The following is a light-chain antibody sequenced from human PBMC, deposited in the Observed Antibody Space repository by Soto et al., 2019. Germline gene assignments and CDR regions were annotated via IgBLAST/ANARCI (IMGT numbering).Light chain of an antibody. J-gene: IGKJ1*01. CDR2: CAS. V-gene: IGKV4-1*01. CDR3: HQYYGTPWT. Sequence: DIVMTQSPDSLAVSLGERATINCKSSQSVLSSSNNKNDLALYQQKPGQPPKLLIYCASTREAGVPDRFSGSGSGTEFSLTISSLQADDVAVYYCHQYYGTPWTFCQGTQVDIK. CDR1: QSVLSSSNNKND.